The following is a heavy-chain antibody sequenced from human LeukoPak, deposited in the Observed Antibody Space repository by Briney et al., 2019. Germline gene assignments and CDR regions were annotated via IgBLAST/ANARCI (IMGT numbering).Heavy chain of an antibody. V-gene: IGHV3-23*01. Sequence: GGSLRLSCAASGFTLSSYRMTWVRQAPGKGLEWVSAISGSGGTTYYVDSVKGRFTISRDNSKNTVFLQMNSLRAEDTAVYYCAKGGGSYLYYFDYWGQGTLVTVSS. CDR2: ISGSGGTT. CDR1: GFTLSSYR. J-gene: IGHJ4*02. D-gene: IGHD1-26*01. CDR3: AKGGGSYLYYFDY.